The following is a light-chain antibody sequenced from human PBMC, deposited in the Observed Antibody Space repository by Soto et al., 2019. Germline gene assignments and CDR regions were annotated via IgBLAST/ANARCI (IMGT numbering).Light chain of an antibody. J-gene: IGKJ1*01. CDR1: QSISTW. CDR2: KAS. Sequence: IQMTQSPASLSASLGDRFTITCRASQSISTWLAWYQQKPGKAPKLLISKASSLQSGVPSRFSGSGSGTVFTLTISSLQPDDFATYYCKQYNSYWTFGQGTKVDIK. CDR3: KQYNSYWT. V-gene: IGKV1-5*03.